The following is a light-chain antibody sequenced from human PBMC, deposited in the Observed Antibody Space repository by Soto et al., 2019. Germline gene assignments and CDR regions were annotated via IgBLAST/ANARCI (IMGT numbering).Light chain of an antibody. CDR2: DDS. CDR3: QVWDSSSVHRV. CDR1: NIGSKS. V-gene: IGLV3-21*02. Sequence: SYELTQPPSVSVAPGQTARITCGGTNIGSKSVHWYQQKPGQAPVLVVYDDSDRPSGIPERFSGSNSGNTATLTISRVEAGDEADYYCQVWDSSSVHRVFGGGTQLTVL. J-gene: IGLJ2*01.